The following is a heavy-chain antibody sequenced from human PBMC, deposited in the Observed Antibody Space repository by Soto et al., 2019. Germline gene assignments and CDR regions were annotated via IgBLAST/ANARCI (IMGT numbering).Heavy chain of an antibody. V-gene: IGHV1-3*01. D-gene: IGHD6-6*01. CDR1: GYTFTSYA. CDR2: INAGNGKT. CDR3: ARGTPYSSSDDWFDP. Sequence: ASVKVSCKASGYTFTSYAMHWVRQAPGQRLEWKGRINAGNGKTKYSQKFQGRDTNTRDTSASTAYLELSSLRSEDTAVYYCARGTPYSSSDDWFDPWGQGTLVTVSS. J-gene: IGHJ5*02.